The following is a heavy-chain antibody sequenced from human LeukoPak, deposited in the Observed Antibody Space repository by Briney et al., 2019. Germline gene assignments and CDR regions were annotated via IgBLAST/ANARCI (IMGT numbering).Heavy chain of an antibody. CDR2: ISAYNGNT. CDR1: GYTFTSFG. D-gene: IGHD3-16*01. V-gene: IGHV1-18*01. CDR3: ARYTSTFYFDS. J-gene: IGHJ4*02. Sequence: ASVKVSCKASGYTFTSFGISWVRQAPGQGLEWMGWISAYNGNTNYAQKLQGRVTMTTDTSTSTVYMELSSLRSEDTAVYYCARYTSTFYFDSWGQGTLVTVSS.